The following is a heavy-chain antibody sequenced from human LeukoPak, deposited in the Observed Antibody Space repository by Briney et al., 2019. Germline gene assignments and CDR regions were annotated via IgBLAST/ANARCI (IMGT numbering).Heavy chain of an antibody. J-gene: IGHJ4*02. Sequence: GASVKVSCKASGYTFTGYYMHWVRQAPGQGLEWMGIINPSGGSTSYAQKFQGRVTMTRDTSTSTVYMELSSLRSEDTAVYYCARAFEMATITAYYFDYWGQGTLVTVSS. V-gene: IGHV1-46*01. CDR2: INPSGGST. D-gene: IGHD5-24*01. CDR1: GYTFTGYY. CDR3: ARAFEMATITAYYFDY.